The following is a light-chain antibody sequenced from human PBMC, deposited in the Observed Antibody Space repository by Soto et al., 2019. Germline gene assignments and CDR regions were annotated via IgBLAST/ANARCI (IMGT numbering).Light chain of an antibody. CDR2: GAS. CDR1: QSVSTN. CDR3: QQYNNWPRT. J-gene: IGKJ1*01. V-gene: IGKV3-15*01. Sequence: EIVMTQSPATRSVSPGERATLSCRASQSVSTNLAWYQQKPGPAPRLLIYGASTRATGIPASFSGSGSGTEFTLTISSLQSEDFAVYYCQQYNNWPRTFGQGTKVDIK.